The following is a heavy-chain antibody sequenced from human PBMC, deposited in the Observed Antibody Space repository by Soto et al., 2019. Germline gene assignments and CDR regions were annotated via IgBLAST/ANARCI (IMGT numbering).Heavy chain of an antibody. V-gene: IGHV5-51*01. CDR2: IYRGDSET. D-gene: IGHD3-22*01. CDR3: ACRYYYDNNDYYPFDY. J-gene: IGHJ4*01. CDR1: GYSFTHYW. Sequence: PWESLKISCSGSGYSFTHYWIGWVRQTPGKGLEWMSIIYRGDSETRYSPCFQGQVTISAGKSINTAYLQWSSLKHSDTAMNYSACRYYYDNNDYYPFDYGGQGTLVTVSS.